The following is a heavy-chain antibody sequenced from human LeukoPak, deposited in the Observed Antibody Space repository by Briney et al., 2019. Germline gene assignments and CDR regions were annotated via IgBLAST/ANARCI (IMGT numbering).Heavy chain of an antibody. CDR2: IYYSGST. Sequence: SETLSLTCTVSGGSISSYYWSWIRQPPGKGLEWIGYIYYSGSTNYNPSLKSRVTISVDTSKNQFSLKLSSVTAADTAVYYCARRYSSYDYDAFDNWGQGTMVTVSS. CDR1: GGSISSYY. D-gene: IGHD5-12*01. CDR3: ARRYSSYDYDAFDN. J-gene: IGHJ3*02. V-gene: IGHV4-59*08.